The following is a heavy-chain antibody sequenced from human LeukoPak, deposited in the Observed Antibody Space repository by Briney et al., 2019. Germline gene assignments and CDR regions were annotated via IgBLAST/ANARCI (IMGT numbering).Heavy chain of an antibody. D-gene: IGHD3-3*01. V-gene: IGHV3-23*01. CDR1: GFTFSTHA. Sequence: GGSLRLSCEASGFTFSTHAMNWIRQTPGKGLEWLAVIIGDVQTPTYTSSVQGRLTISRGNSKNTLYLEMNSLRVEDTAIYYCAKDGYYSSANHFARLHFDLWGRGTRVTVSS. CDR2: IIGDVQTP. J-gene: IGHJ2*01. CDR3: AKDGYYSSANHFARLHFDL.